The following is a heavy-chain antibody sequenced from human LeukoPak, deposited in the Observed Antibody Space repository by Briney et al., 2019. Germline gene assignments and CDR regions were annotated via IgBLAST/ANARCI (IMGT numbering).Heavy chain of an antibody. CDR3: ARHLHSSGYFHFDY. CDR1: GYRFTNYL. V-gene: IGHV5-51*01. Sequence: GEPLKISCRGSGYRFTNYLIGWVRQIPGKGLEWGGFICPGDSDTRYNPSFQGQVTIQAEKSISTAYLQWSSLRASDTAHYYCARHLHSSGYFHFDYWGQGTLVTVSS. D-gene: IGHD6-19*01. J-gene: IGHJ4*02. CDR2: ICPGDSDT.